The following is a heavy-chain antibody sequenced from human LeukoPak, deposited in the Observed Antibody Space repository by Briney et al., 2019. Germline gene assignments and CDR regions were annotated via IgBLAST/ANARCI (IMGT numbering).Heavy chain of an antibody. D-gene: IGHD2-15*01. J-gene: IGHJ4*02. Sequence: SETLSLTCAVYGGSSSGYYWSWIRQPPGKGLEWIGEINHSGSTNYNPSLKSRVTISVDTSKNQFSLKLSSVTAADTAVYYCARSAGYCSGGSCYRAGNFDYWGQGTLVTVSS. CDR1: GGSSSGYY. V-gene: IGHV4-34*01. CDR2: INHSGST. CDR3: ARSAGYCSGGSCYRAGNFDY.